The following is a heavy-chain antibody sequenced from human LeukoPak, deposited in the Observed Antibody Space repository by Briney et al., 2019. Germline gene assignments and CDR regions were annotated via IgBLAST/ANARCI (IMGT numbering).Heavy chain of an antibody. CDR2: IIPIFGTA. Sequence: SVKVSCKASGGTFSSYAISWVRQAPGQGLEWMGGIIPIFGTANYAQKFQGRVTITTDESTSTAYMELSSLRSEDTAVYYCARPGLGRDGYNYFDYWGQGTLVTVSS. J-gene: IGHJ4*02. V-gene: IGHV1-69*05. CDR3: ARPGLGRDGYNYFDY. CDR1: GGTFSSYA. D-gene: IGHD5-24*01.